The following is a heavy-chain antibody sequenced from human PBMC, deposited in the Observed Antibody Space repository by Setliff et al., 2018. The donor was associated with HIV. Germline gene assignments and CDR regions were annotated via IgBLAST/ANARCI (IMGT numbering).Heavy chain of an antibody. CDR3: ASHRRVGTTVLFSY. J-gene: IGHJ4*02. CDR2: FDPEHDKT. Sequence: ASVKVSCKVSGYTLTDLSIHWVRQAPGKGLEWMGGFDPEHDKTIYAQKFQGRVTMTEDISTDTAYMQLNSLRSEDTAVYFCASHRRVGTTVLFSYWGQGTLVTVSS. CDR1: GYTLTDLS. V-gene: IGHV1-24*01. D-gene: IGHD1-1*01.